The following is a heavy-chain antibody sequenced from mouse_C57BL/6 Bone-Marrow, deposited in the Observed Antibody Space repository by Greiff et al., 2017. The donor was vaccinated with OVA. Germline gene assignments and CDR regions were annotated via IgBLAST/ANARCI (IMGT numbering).Heavy chain of an antibody. Sequence: EVQGVESGGGLVQPGGSLKLSCAASGFTFSDYYMYWVRQTPEKRLEWVAYISNGGGSTYYPDTVKGRFTISRDNAKNTLYLQMSRLKSEDTAMYYCARQGGYYYGSRYWYFDVWGTGTTVTVSS. CDR1: GFTFSDYY. CDR2: ISNGGGST. V-gene: IGHV5-12*01. D-gene: IGHD1-1*01. J-gene: IGHJ1*03. CDR3: ARQGGYYYGSRYWYFDV.